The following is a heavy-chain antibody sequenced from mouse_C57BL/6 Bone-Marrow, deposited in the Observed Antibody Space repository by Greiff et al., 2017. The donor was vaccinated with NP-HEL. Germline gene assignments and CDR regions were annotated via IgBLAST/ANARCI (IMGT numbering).Heavy chain of an antibody. V-gene: IGHV1-52*01. Sequence: QVQLQQSGAELVRPGSSVKLSCKASGYTFTSYWMHWVKQRPIQGLEWIGNIDPSDSETHYNQKFKDKATLTVDKSSSTAYMQLSSLTSEDSAVYYCARSITTVVARYWYFDVWGTGTTVTVSS. CDR2: IDPSDSET. J-gene: IGHJ1*03. D-gene: IGHD1-1*01. CDR1: GYTFTSYW. CDR3: ARSITTVVARYWYFDV.